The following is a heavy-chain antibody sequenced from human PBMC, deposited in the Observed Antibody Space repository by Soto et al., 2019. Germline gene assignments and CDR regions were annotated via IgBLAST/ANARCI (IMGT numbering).Heavy chain of an antibody. J-gene: IGHJ6*02. V-gene: IGHV4-59*01. Sequence: EPLSVTCTVAGAGISCYYGSKLRQPPGKGLEWLGYIYYSGSTNYTPSLKSRVTISVDTSKNQFSLKLSYVTDADTDVYYCARVARTVVVPAAMGLTDCGMDLWGHGPTVP. CDR3: ARVARTVVVPAAMGLTDCGMDL. CDR2: IYYSGST. D-gene: IGHD2-2*01. CDR1: GAGISCYY.